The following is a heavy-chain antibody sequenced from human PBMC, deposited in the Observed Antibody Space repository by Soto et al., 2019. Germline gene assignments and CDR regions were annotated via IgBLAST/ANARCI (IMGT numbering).Heavy chain of an antibody. CDR2: INPKSGGT. D-gene: IGHD2-8*01. CDR3: ARGDSTDCSNGVCSFFYNHDMDV. CDR1: GYSFTDYH. V-gene: IGHV1-2*04. J-gene: IGHJ6*02. Sequence: QVQLVQSGAEVKKPGASVKVSCKASGYSFTDYHIHWVRQAPGQGLEWLGRINPKSGGTSTAQKFQGWVTMTPDTSSCTASMELTRVTSDDTAIYYCARGDSTDCSNGVCSFFYNHDMDVWGQGTTVTVSS.